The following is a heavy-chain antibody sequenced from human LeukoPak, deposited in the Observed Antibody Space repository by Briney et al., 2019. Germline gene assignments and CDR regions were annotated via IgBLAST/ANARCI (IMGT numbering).Heavy chain of an antibody. CDR2: IGTAGET. CDR1: GFTFSSYD. V-gene: IGHV3-13*01. CDR3: ARDRGAAAGEYYGMDV. D-gene: IGHD6-13*01. Sequence: GGSLRLSCAASGFTFSSYDMHWVRQATGKGLEWGSAIGTAGETYYPGSVKGRFTISRENAKNSLYLQMNSLRAGDTAVYYCARDRGAAAGEYYGMDVWGQGTTPTVSS. J-gene: IGHJ6*02.